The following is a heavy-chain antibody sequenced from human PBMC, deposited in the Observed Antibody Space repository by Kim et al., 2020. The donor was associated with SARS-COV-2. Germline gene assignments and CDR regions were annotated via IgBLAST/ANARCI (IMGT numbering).Heavy chain of an antibody. Sequence: ASVEVSCKASGYTFTRHKIHWVRQAPGHGLEWMGIITPDDGIVVYAQKFHGRVTMTRDTSTSAVYVEVGSLRSEDTAIYYCARDNTNWSMDVWGQGTTVTVSS. D-gene: IGHD1-1*01. CDR1: GYTFTRHK. CDR3: ARDNTNWSMDV. V-gene: IGHV1-46*01. CDR2: ITPDDGIV. J-gene: IGHJ6*02.